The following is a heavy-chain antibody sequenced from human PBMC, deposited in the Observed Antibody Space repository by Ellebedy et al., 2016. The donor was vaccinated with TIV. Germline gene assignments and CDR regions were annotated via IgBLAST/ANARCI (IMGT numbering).Heavy chain of an antibody. CDR2: IKSKPDGGTT. J-gene: IGHJ5*02. Sequence: GESLKISCAASGFTFSSYWMSWVRQAPGKGLEWVGRIKSKPDGGTTDYAAPVNGRFTISRDDSQSTLFLHMNSLKTEDTAVYYCTTHLPWGWFGELSTWGQGTLVTVSS. CDR1: GFTFSSYW. V-gene: IGHV3-15*01. CDR3: TTHLPWGWFGELST. D-gene: IGHD3-10*01.